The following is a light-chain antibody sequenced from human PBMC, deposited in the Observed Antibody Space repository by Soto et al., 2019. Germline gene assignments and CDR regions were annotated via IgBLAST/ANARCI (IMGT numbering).Light chain of an antibody. CDR2: EGT. CDR1: SSDVGTYNL. V-gene: IGLV2-23*01. J-gene: IGLJ1*01. Sequence: QSVLTQPASVSGSPGKSITIYCTGTSSDVGTYNLVSWYQQHPGKAPKLMVYEGTKRPSGVSNRFSGSKSGNTASLTISGLQAEDEADYYCCSYVGSSTYVFGTGTKVTV. CDR3: CSYVGSSTYV.